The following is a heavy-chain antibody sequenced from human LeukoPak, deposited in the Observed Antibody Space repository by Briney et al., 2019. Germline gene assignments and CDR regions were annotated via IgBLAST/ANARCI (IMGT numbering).Heavy chain of an antibody. V-gene: IGHV1-18*01. J-gene: IGHJ6*03. CDR3: ARFLVPTYYMDV. D-gene: IGHD2-2*01. CDR1: GYTFTSYG. Sequence: VSVKVSCKASGYTFTSYGISWVRQAPGQGLEWMGWISAYNGNTNYAQKLQGRVTMTTDSSTSTAYMELRSLRSDDTAVYYCARFLVPTYYMDVWGKGTTVTVSS. CDR2: ISAYNGNT.